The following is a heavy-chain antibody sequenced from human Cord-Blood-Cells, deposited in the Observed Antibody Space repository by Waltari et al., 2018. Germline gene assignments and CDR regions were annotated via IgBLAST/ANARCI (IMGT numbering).Heavy chain of an antibody. CDR3: ARGRGSSWYFDY. CDR2: INHSGST. Sequence: QVQLQQWGAGLLKPSETLSLTCAVYGGFFSGYSWSWIRQPPGKGLEWIGEINHSGSTNYNPSLKSRVTISVDTSKNQFSLKLSSVTAADTAVYYCARGRGSSWYFDYWGQGTLVTVSS. CDR1: GGFFSGYS. V-gene: IGHV4-34*01. J-gene: IGHJ4*02. D-gene: IGHD6-13*01.